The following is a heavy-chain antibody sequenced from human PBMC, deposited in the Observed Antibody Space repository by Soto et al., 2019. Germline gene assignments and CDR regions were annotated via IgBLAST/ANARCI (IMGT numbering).Heavy chain of an antibody. D-gene: IGHD2-15*01. J-gene: IGHJ6*02. CDR2: INPNSGGT. Sequence: GASVKVSFKASGYTFTGYYMHWVRQAPGQGLEWMGWINPNSGGTNYAQKFQGRVTMTRDTSISTAYMELSRLRSDDTAVYYCASAVVVVAATGSYYYYGMDVWGQGTTVTVSS. V-gene: IGHV1-2*02. CDR1: GYTFTGYY. CDR3: ASAVVVVAATGSYYYYGMDV.